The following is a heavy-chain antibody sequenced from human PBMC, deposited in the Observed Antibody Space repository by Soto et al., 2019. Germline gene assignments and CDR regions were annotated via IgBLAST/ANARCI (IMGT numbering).Heavy chain of an antibody. CDR2: ISAYTGNT. V-gene: IGHV1-18*01. J-gene: IGHJ4*02. Sequence: QVQLVQSGAEVKKPGASVKVSCTASGYTFTTYDITWVRQAPGQGLEWMGWISAYTGNTDYAQDLQDRVTMTTDTSTSPAYMELRSLRSDDTAVYYCARGGTYGDYVGYWGQGTLVTVSS. CDR3: ARGGTYGDYVGY. CDR1: GYTFTTYD. D-gene: IGHD4-17*01.